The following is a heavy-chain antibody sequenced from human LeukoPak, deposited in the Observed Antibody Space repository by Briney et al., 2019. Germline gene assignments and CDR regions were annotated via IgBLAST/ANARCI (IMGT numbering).Heavy chain of an antibody. CDR1: GFTFSNYD. J-gene: IGHJ2*01. D-gene: IGHD6-13*01. CDR2: ICTAGDT. V-gene: IGHV3-13*01. Sequence: PGGSLRLSCAASGFTFSNYDMYWVRQTTGKGLEWVSAICTAGDTYYSGSVKGRFTISREDAKNSLYLHMNSLRAGDTAVYYCVREQQLANWYFDLWGRGTLVTVSS. CDR3: VREQQLANWYFDL.